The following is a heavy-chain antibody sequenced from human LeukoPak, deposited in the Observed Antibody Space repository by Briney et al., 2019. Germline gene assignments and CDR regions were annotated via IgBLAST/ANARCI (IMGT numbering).Heavy chain of an antibody. V-gene: IGHV4-39*01. CDR2: IYYSGST. CDR3: ARQGQWLPQYYFDY. Sequence: PSETLSLTCTVSGGSISSHYWVWIRQPPGKGLEWIGSIYYSGSTYYSPSLRSRVTISLDTSKNQFSLKLSSVTAADTAVYYCARQGQWLPQYYFDYWGQGTLVTVSS. J-gene: IGHJ4*02. CDR1: GGSISSHY. D-gene: IGHD6-19*01.